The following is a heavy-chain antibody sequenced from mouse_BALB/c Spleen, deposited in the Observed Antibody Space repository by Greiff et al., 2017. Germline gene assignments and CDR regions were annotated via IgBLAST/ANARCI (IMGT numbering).Heavy chain of an antibody. J-gene: IGHJ4*01. Sequence: EVHLVESGGGLVQPGGSLRLSCATSGFTFTDYYMSWVRQPPGKALEWLGFIRNKANGYTTEYSASVKGRFTISRDNSQSILYLQMNTLRAEDSATYYCARGMEGIYYAMDYWGQGTSVTVSS. CDR1: GFTFTDYY. CDR3: ARGMEGIYYAMDY. V-gene: IGHV7-3*02. CDR2: IRNKANGYTT.